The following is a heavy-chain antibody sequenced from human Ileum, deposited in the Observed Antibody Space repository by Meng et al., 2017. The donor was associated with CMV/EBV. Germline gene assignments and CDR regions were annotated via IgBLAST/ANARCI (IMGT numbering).Heavy chain of an antibody. CDR1: GYTFRNYK. V-gene: IGHV1-3*01. J-gene: IGHJ5*01. Sequence: QVQRVQSGAEVKKPGASVKVSCKTSGYTFRNYKIHWVRLAPGQGLEWMGWINSGNDDTKYSEQFQGRVTFTSDTSATTVSMELSSLRPEDTAVYYCARGRNSFWSYSWGQGTLVTVSS. CDR3: ARGRNSFWSYS. CDR2: INSGNDDT. D-gene: IGHD6-13*01.